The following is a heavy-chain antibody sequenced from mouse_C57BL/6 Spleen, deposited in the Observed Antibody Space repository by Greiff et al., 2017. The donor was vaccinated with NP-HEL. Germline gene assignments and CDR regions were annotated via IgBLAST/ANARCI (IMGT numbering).Heavy chain of an antibody. D-gene: IGHD4-1*02. J-gene: IGHJ2*01. CDR1: GYAFSSYW. Sequence: QVQLKESGAELVKPGDSVKISCKASGYAFSSYWMNWVKQRPGKGLEWIGQIYPGDGDTNYNGKFKGKATLTADKSSSTAYMQLSSLTSEDSAVYFCARRSNWYYFDCWGQGTTLTVSS. CDR2: IYPGDGDT. V-gene: IGHV1-80*01. CDR3: ARRSNWYYFDC.